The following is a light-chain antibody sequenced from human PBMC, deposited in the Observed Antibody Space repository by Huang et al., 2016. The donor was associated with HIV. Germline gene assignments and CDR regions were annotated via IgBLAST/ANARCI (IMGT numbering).Light chain of an antibody. CDR2: GAS. J-gene: IGKJ1*01. V-gene: IGKV1-27*01. Sequence: DIQMTQSPSSLSTSPGVRVTLSCRANQDIGNFLAWYQHKPGGVPRLLIYGASTLQSGVPSRFIGRGSGTDFTLTITSFQPDDVATYYCQRYDSAPRAFGQGTKVEI. CDR1: QDIGNF. CDR3: QRYDSAPRA.